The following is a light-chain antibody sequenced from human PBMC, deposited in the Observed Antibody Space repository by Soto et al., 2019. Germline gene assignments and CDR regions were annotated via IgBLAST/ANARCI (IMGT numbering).Light chain of an antibody. Sequence: AIRMTQSPSSFSASTGDRVTITCRASQGISSYLAWYQQKPGKAPKLLIYAASTLQSGVPSRFSGSGSGTEFTLTISSLQPDDFGTYYCQEYNSYWTFGQGTKVDIK. CDR2: AAS. CDR1: QGISSY. V-gene: IGKV1-8*01. CDR3: QEYNSYWT. J-gene: IGKJ1*01.